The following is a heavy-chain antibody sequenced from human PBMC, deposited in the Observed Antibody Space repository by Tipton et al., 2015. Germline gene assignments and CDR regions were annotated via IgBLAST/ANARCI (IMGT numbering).Heavy chain of an antibody. D-gene: IGHD3-10*01. Sequence: TLSLTCTVSGGSVTSGSYYWGWIRQPPGKGLEWIGSIFHRGDTNYNPSLKSRVTISLDTSKNQFSLKLNSVTAADTAVYYCARGLLLWFGMTDYWGQGTLVTVSS. CDR1: GGSVTSGSYY. CDR2: IFHRGDT. CDR3: ARGLLLWFGMTDY. V-gene: IGHV4-39*07. J-gene: IGHJ4*02.